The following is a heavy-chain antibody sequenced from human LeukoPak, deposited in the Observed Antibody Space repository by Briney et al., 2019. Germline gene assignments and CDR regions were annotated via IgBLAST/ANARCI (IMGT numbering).Heavy chain of an antibody. CDR1: GFTFSSYG. D-gene: IGHD3-16*01. V-gene: IGHV3-33*01. CDR2: IWYDGSNK. J-gene: IGHJ6*02. CDR3: ARDDLRHYNGMDV. Sequence: SGGSLRLSCAASGFTFSSYGMRWVRQAPGKGLEWVAVIWYDGSNKYYADSVKGRFTISRDNSKNPLYLQMNSLRAEDTAVYYCARDDLRHYNGMDVWGQGTTVTVSS.